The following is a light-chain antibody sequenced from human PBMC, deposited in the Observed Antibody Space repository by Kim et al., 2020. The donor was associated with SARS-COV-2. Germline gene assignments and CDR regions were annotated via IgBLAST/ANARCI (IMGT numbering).Light chain of an antibody. Sequence: VALRQTVRITCQGDILRSYYATWYQQKPGQAPIRVIYGKNNRPAGIPDRFAGSSSGNTASLTITGTQADDEADYYCNSRDSNDNVVFGGGTQLTVL. J-gene: IGLJ2*01. CDR1: ILRSYY. V-gene: IGLV3-19*01. CDR2: GKN. CDR3: NSRDSNDNVV.